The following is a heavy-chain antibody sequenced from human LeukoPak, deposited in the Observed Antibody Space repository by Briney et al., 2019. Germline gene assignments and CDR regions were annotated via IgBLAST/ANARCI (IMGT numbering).Heavy chain of an antibody. CDR2: INPNSGGT. CDR3: ARDPTSIAALGKKNAFDI. CDR1: GYTFTGYY. J-gene: IGHJ3*02. V-gene: IGHV1-2*02. D-gene: IGHD6-6*01. Sequence: ASVKVSCKASGYTFTGYYMHWVRQAPRQGLEWMGWINPNSGGTNYAQKFQGRVTMTRDTSISTAYMELSRLRSDDTAVYYCARDPTSIAALGKKNAFDIWGQGTMVTVSS.